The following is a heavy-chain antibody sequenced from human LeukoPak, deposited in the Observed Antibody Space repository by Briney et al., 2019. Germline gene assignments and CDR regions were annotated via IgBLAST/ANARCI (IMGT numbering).Heavy chain of an antibody. V-gene: IGHV3-30*04. Sequence: GGSLRLSCAASGFIFSGYEMHWVRQAPGKGLEWVAVISHDGSYEDYADSVKGRFTISRDNPKNALFLQMNSLRAEDTAVYYCARGPFGSCSCPSCYFFEYLGQGTLVTVSS. D-gene: IGHD2-2*01. CDR2: ISHDGSYE. J-gene: IGHJ4*02. CDR3: ARGPFGSCSCPSCYFFEY. CDR1: GFIFSGYE.